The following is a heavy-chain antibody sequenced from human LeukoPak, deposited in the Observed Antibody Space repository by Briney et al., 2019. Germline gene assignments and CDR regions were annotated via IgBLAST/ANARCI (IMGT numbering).Heavy chain of an antibody. CDR2: IYYTGST. Sequence: SETLSLTCTVSGGSISSYYWSWIRQPPGKGLEWIGGIYYTGSTNYNPSLKSRVTISTDTSKDQFSLKLSSVTAADTAVYYCARGTPHYYGSGSYYIRRFDPWGQGTLVTVSS. D-gene: IGHD3-10*01. CDR3: ARGTPHYYGSGSYYIRRFDP. CDR1: GGSISSYY. J-gene: IGHJ5*02. V-gene: IGHV4-59*12.